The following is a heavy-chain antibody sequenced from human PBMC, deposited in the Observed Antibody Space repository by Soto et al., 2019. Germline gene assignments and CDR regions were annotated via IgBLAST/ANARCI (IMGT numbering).Heavy chain of an antibody. D-gene: IGHD3-3*01. CDR2: IYHSGST. CDR1: GGSISSSNW. Sequence: SETLSLTCAVSGGSISSSNWWSWVRQPPGKGLEWIGEIYHSGSTNYNPSLKSRVTISVDKSKNQFSLRLSSVTAADTAIYYCATRITVFGLLIPPFDPWGQGTQVTVSS. J-gene: IGHJ5*02. V-gene: IGHV4-4*02. CDR3: ATRITVFGLLIPPFDP.